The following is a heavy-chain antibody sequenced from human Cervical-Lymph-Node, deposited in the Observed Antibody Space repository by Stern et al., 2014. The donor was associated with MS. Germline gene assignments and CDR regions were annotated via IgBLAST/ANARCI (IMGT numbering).Heavy chain of an antibody. CDR1: GYTFTSYG. CDR3: ARVVISSSGYYNYFDY. Sequence: VQLVESGAEVKKPGASVKVSCKTSGYTFTSYGINWVRQAPGHGLEWMGWISAYNGNTKYAQNLQGRLTMTTDTSTSTAYMELRSLRSDDTAVYYCARVVISSSGYYNYFDYWGQGTLVTVSS. CDR2: ISAYNGNT. V-gene: IGHV1-18*01. D-gene: IGHD3-22*01. J-gene: IGHJ4*02.